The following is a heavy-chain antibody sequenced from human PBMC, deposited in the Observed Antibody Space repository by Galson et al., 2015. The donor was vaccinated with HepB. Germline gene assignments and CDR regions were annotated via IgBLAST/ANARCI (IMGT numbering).Heavy chain of an antibody. Sequence: SVKVSCKASGYTFTDYAINWVRQAPGQGLEWMGWINTNTGRPTYAQGFTGRFVFSLDTSVRTAYLQINRLKAEDTAVYYCARDDPPAYSSSWYNYYYYGMDVWGQGTTVTVSS. V-gene: IGHV7-4-1*02. CDR2: INTNTGRP. D-gene: IGHD6-13*01. CDR1: GYTFTDYA. J-gene: IGHJ6*02. CDR3: ARDDPPAYSSSWYNYYYYGMDV.